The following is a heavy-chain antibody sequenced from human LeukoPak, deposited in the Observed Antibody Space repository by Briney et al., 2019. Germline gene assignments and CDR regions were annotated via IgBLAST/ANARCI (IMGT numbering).Heavy chain of an antibody. Sequence: GGSLRLSCAASGFTFSSYSMNWVRQAPGKGLERVASITSSSSHTYYADSVKGRFTISRDNAKNSLYLQMNSLRAEDTAIYYCARVMMGATVTTFHYYCMDVWGVGTTVTVSS. CDR2: ITSSSSHT. CDR1: GFTFSSYS. J-gene: IGHJ6*03. V-gene: IGHV3-21*01. CDR3: ARVMMGATVTTFHYYCMDV. D-gene: IGHD4-11*01.